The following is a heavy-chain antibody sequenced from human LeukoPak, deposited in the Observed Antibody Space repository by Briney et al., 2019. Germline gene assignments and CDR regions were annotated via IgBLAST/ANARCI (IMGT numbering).Heavy chain of an antibody. D-gene: IGHD4-17*01. CDR1: GGPISSGGYF. Sequence: PSETLSLTCTVSGGPISSGGYFWSSIPQHPGKGLEWIGYIYCRGSTYYHPSLKSRVTISVDTSKNQFSLKLSAVTAADTAVYYCARDQKYGDSIDYWGQGTLVTVSS. V-gene: IGHV4-31*03. J-gene: IGHJ4*02. CDR3: ARDQKYGDSIDY. CDR2: IYCRGST.